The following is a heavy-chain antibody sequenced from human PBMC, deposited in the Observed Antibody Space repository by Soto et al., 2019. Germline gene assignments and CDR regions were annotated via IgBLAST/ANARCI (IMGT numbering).Heavy chain of an antibody. CDR3: ERGDCVGGTCYSLAGSFYYYLDV. V-gene: IGHV3-74*02. J-gene: IGHJ6*03. Sequence: EVQLVESGGGLVQPGGSLRLSCAASGFTFSNYWMYWVRQAPGKGLEWVSRINSDGSVSSYAESVKGRLTISRDNVKNTLYQQMDSLRAEDTDVYYCERGDCVGGTCYSLAGSFYYYLDVWGKGTTVTVFS. CDR2: INSDGSVS. CDR1: GFTFSNYW. D-gene: IGHD2-15*01.